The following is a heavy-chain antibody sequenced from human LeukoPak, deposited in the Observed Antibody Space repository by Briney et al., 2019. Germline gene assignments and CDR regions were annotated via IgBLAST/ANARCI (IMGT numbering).Heavy chain of an antibody. D-gene: IGHD1-26*01. CDR2: IYYSGST. V-gene: IGHV4-59*01. Sequence: SETLSLTCTVSGGSISSYYWSWIRQSPGKGLEWIGYIYYSGSTNYNPSLKSRVTISVDTSKNQFSLKLSSVTAADTAVYYCARGGAWDYYYGMDVWGQGTTVTVSS. CDR3: ARGGAWDYYYGMDV. CDR1: GGSISSYY. J-gene: IGHJ6*02.